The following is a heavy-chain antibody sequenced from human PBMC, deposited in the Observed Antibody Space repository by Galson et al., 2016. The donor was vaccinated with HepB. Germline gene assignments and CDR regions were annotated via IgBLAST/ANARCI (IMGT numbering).Heavy chain of an antibody. CDR1: GFSFSSYN. CDR3: ARDLFGFYYDSDERLDY. D-gene: IGHD3-22*01. Sequence: SLRLSCAASGFSFSSYNMDWVRRAPGKGLEWVSYISRTGETLYYADSVKGRFTISRDNSKNTLYLQMNCLRAEDTAVYYCARDLFGFYYDSDERLDYWGQGTLVTVSS. V-gene: IGHV3-48*01. J-gene: IGHJ4*02. CDR2: ISRTGETL.